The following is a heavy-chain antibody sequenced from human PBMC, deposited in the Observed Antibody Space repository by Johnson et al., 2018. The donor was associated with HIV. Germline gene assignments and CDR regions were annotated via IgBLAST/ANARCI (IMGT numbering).Heavy chain of an antibody. J-gene: IGHJ3*02. V-gene: IGHV3-30*04. CDR1: GFTFSSYA. CDR3: ARSLGVVGAIGKGAFDI. CDR2: ISDDGSKK. D-gene: IGHD1-26*01. Sequence: QVQLVESGGGVVQPGRSLRRACEASGFTFSSYAMHGVRQAPGKGSGWVAGISDDGSKKYYADPVKGRFTISRDNSKHTLYLQMNSLRAEDTAVYYCARSLGVVGAIGKGAFDIWGQGTMVTVSS.